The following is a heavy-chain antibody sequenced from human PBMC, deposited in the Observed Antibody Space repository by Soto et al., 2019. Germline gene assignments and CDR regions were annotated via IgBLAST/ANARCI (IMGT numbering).Heavy chain of an antibody. CDR2: INPNSGGT. CDR1: GYTFTGYY. J-gene: IGHJ4*02. Sequence: ASVKVSCKASGYTFTGYYMHCVRQAPGQGLEWMGWINPNSGGTNYAQKFQGRVTMTRDTSISTAYMELSRLRSDDTAVYYCARGANDRITMVRGVDYWGQGTLVTVSS. CDR3: ARGANDRITMVRGVDY. V-gene: IGHV1-2*02. D-gene: IGHD3-10*01.